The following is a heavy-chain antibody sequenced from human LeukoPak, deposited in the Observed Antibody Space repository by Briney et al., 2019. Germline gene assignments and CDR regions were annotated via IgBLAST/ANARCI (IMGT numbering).Heavy chain of an antibody. CDR2: INPNSGGT. Sequence: GASAKVSCKASGYTFTGYYMHWVRQAPGQGLEWMGWINPNSGGTNCAQKFQGRVTMTRDTSINTAYMEVSSLRVDDTAVYYCARGATAGRFSLRPPGAYYLDVWGTGTTVTVSS. D-gene: IGHD6-13*01. CDR1: GYTFTGYY. J-gene: IGHJ6*03. V-gene: IGHV1-2*02. CDR3: ARGATAGRFSLRPPGAYYLDV.